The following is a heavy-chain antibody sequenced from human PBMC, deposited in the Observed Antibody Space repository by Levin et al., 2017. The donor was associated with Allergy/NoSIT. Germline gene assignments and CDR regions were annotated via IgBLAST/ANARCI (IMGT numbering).Heavy chain of an antibody. CDR2: MNVNSGKT. J-gene: IGHJ5*02. CDR3: AREIRGFDP. CDR1: GYTFATYD. Sequence: GESLKISCKASGYTFATYDINWVRQASGQGLEWMGWMNVNSGKTGYAQKFQGRVTMTRNTSISTAYMEMSSLTSEDTAVYYCAREIRGFDPWGQGTLVTVSS. V-gene: IGHV1-8*01.